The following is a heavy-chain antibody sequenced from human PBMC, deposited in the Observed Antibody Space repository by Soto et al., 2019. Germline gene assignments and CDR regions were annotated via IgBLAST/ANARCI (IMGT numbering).Heavy chain of an antibody. D-gene: IGHD3-3*01. CDR1: GFTFSSYG. Sequence: GGSLRLSCAASGFTFSSYGMHWVRQAPGKGLEWVAVISYDGSKKYYADSVKGRFTISRDNSKKTLYLQMNSLRDEDTAVYYCAKDLVPYDFWTQPYYYYGMDVWGQGTTVTVSS. CDR3: AKDLVPYDFWTQPYYYYGMDV. V-gene: IGHV3-30*18. CDR2: ISYDGSKK. J-gene: IGHJ6*02.